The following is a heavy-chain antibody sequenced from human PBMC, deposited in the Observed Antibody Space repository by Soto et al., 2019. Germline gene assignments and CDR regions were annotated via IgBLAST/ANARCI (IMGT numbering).Heavy chain of an antibody. CDR3: ESDNRWSNQFHGMDV. V-gene: IGHV4-31*03. J-gene: IGHJ6*02. CDR1: VDSIISNGYH. D-gene: IGHD2-15*01. Sequence: QTLSLTYTVSVDSIISNGYHWSWIRHHPGKGLEWIGYIYYSGSTYYNPSLKSRVTISLDTSKKQFSLKLSSVTAADTAGYYCESDNRWSNQFHGMDVWGQGITVTVSS. CDR2: IYYSGST.